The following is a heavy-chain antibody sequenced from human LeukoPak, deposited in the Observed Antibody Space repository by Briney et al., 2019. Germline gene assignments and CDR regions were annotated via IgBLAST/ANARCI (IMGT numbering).Heavy chain of an antibody. CDR3: AKDDGYNWFDP. J-gene: IGHJ5*02. CDR2: ISGSGGST. CDR1: GFTFDDYG. D-gene: IGHD5-24*01. V-gene: IGHV3-23*01. Sequence: PGGSLRLSCAASGFTFDDYGMSWVRQAPGKGLEWVSAISGSGGSTYYADSVKGRFTISRDNSENTLYLQMNSLRAEDTAVYYCAKDDGYNWFDPWGQGTLVTVSS.